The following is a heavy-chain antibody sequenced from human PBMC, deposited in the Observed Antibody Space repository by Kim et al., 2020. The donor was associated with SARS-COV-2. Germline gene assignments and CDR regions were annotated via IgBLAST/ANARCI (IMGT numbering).Heavy chain of an antibody. CDR3: ARLIWFGDARPYYYYYYGMDV. CDR1: GGSFSGYY. J-gene: IGHJ6*02. D-gene: IGHD3-10*01. V-gene: IGHV4-34*01. CDR2: INHSGST. Sequence: SETLSLTCAVYGGSFSGYYWSWIRQPPGKGLEWIGEINHSGSTNYNPSLKSRVTISVDTSKNQFSLKLSSVTAADTAVYYCARLIWFGDARPYYYYYYGMDVWGQGTTVTVSS.